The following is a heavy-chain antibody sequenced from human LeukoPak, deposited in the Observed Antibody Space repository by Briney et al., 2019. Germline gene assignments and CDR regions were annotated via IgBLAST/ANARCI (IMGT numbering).Heavy chain of an antibody. CDR3: ARGWMTEEFDY. CDR2: INHSGST. D-gene: IGHD1-1*01. CDR1: GGSFSGYY. V-gene: IGHV4-34*01. J-gene: IGHJ4*02. Sequence: SETLSLTCAVYGGSFSGYYWSWIRQPPGKGLEWIGEINHSGSTNYNPSLKSRVTISVNTSKNQFSLKLSSVTAADTAVYYCARGWMTEEFDYWGQGTLVTVSS.